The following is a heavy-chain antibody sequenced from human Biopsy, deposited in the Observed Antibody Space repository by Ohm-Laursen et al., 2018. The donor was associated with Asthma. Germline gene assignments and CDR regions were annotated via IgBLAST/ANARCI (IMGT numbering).Heavy chain of an antibody. Sequence: LSLTCAASGFTFSDSYMSWIRQAPGKGLEWISYIGSTRLYTNSADSVKGRFSISRDNAKNSLYLHMNSLRVEDTAVYYCARHLSPGYHHYAMDVWGQGTTATVSS. CDR2: IGSTRLYT. V-gene: IGHV3-11*06. D-gene: IGHD3-16*02. J-gene: IGHJ6*02. CDR3: ARHLSPGYHHYAMDV. CDR1: GFTFSDSY.